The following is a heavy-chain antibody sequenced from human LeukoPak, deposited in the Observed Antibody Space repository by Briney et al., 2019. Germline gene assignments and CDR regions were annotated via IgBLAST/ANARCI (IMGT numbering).Heavy chain of an antibody. V-gene: IGHV4-59*01. CDR1: GASINSYF. J-gene: IGHJ5*02. Sequence: KSSETLSLTCTVSGASINSYFWSWIRQPPGKGLEWVGYLHYSGNTNYNPSLKNRVTISVDTSKNQFSLKLTSLTAADTAVYCCARVRYSSAWGWFDPWGQGTLVTVSS. CDR3: ARVRYSSAWGWFDP. CDR2: LHYSGNT. D-gene: IGHD6-19*01.